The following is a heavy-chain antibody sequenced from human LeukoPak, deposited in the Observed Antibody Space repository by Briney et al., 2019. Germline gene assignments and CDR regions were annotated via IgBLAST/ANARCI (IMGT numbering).Heavy chain of an antibody. J-gene: IGHJ4*02. CDR3: ATHPDDYGDPFDY. CDR2: IYYSGGT. CDR1: GGSVSSGSYY. V-gene: IGHV4-61*01. Sequence: SETLSLTCTVTGGSVSSGSYYWSWIRQPPGKGLEWIGYIYYSGGTNYNPSLKSRVTISVDTSKNQFPLKLSSVTAADTAVYYCATHPDDYGDPFDYWGQGTLVTVSS. D-gene: IGHD4-17*01.